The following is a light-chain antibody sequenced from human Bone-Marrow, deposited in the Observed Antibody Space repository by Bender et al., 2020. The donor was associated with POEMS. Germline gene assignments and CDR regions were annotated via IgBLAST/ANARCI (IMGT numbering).Light chain of an antibody. CDR3: CSYAGHNTWV. CDR1: SSDVGGYNY. V-gene: IGLV2-8*01. CDR2: EVN. Sequence: QSALTQPPSASGSPGQSVTISCTGTSSDVGGYNYVSWYQQHPGKAPKLMICEVNKRPSGVSNRFSGSKSGNTASLTISGLQADDEADYYCCSYAGHNTWVFGGGTKLTVL. J-gene: IGLJ3*02.